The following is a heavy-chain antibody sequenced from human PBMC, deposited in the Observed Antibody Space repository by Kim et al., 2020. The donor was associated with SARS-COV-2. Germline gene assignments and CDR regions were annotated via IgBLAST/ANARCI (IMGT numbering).Heavy chain of an antibody. CDR1: GFTFSNYA. CDR2: ISGSGGRT. D-gene: IGHD3-3*01. CDR3: AKEEDDNGSGSYGY. Sequence: GGSLRLSCAASGFTFSNYAMTWVRQAPGKGLEWVSSISGSGGRTDYADSVKGRFTVSRDNSKKTLYLQMNSLRDEDTAVYYCAKEEDDNGSGSYGYWGQG. J-gene: IGHJ4*02. V-gene: IGHV3-23*01.